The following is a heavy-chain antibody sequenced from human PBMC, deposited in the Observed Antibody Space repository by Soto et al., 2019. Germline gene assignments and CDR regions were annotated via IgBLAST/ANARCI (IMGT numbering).Heavy chain of an antibody. D-gene: IGHD3-16*01. CDR2: ISSSSSYI. V-gene: IGHV3-21*01. Sequence: ESGGGLVKPGGSLRLSCAASGFTFSSYSMNWVRQAPGKGLEWVSSISSSSSYIYYADSVKGRFTISRDNAKNSLYLQMNSLRAEDTAVYYCARGEDTPFWGEIDYWGQGTLVTVSS. CDR3: ARGEDTPFWGEIDY. J-gene: IGHJ4*02. CDR1: GFTFSSYS.